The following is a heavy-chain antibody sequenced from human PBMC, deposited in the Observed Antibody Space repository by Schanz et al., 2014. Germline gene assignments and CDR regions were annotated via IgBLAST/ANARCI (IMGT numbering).Heavy chain of an antibody. J-gene: IGHJ4*02. V-gene: IGHV3-21*01. CDR3: ARDKGGYYPFDY. CDR1: GFTFSSYT. Sequence: EVQLAESGGGLVQPGGSLRLSCAASGFTFSSYTMKWVRQAPGKGLEWVSSISSTSTYLYYADSVKGRFTISRDSARNSLYLQMNSLRAEDTAVYYCARDKGGYYPFDYWGQGSLVTVSS. D-gene: IGHD3-22*01. CDR2: ISSTSTYL.